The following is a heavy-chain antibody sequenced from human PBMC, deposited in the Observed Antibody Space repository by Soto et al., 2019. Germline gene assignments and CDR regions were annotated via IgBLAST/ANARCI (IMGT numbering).Heavy chain of an antibody. CDR3: ASRSSGWYFDY. Sequence: GGSLRLSCAASGFNFSSYAMNWVRQAPGKGLEWVSVISGSGSSTYYADSVKGRFTISRDNSKNTLYLQMNSLRAEDTAVYYCASRSSGWYFDYWGQGTLVTVSS. J-gene: IGHJ4*02. CDR2: ISGSGSST. CDR1: GFNFSSYA. V-gene: IGHV3-23*01. D-gene: IGHD6-19*01.